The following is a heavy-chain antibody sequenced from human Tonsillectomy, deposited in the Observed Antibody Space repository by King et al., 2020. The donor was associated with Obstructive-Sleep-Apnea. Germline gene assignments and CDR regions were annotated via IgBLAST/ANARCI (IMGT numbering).Heavy chain of an antibody. CDR1: GLTFSNAW. Sequence: VQLVESGGGLVKPGGSLRLSSAASGLTFSNAWMSWVRQAPGKGLEWVGRIKRKTDDGPTDYAAPVKGRFTISRDDSKNTLFLQMNALKTEDTAVYYCTTDPGDYADYWGQGTLVTVSS. CDR3: TTDPGDYADY. CDR2: IKRKTDDGPT. D-gene: IGHD4-17*01. V-gene: IGHV3-15*01. J-gene: IGHJ4*02.